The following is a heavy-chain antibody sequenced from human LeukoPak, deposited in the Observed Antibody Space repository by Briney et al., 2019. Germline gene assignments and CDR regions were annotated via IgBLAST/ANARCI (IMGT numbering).Heavy chain of an antibody. CDR3: TRDPGGSYYRDAFDI. CDR1: GFTFSSYS. Sequence: GGSLRLSCAASGFTFSSYSMNWVRQPPGKGLEWVAYISGSGTTMYYAASVKGRFTISRDNAKNMMYLQMNSLGAEDTAVYYCTRDPGGSYYRDAFDIWGQGTMVSVSS. CDR2: ISGSGTTM. D-gene: IGHD1-26*01. J-gene: IGHJ3*02. V-gene: IGHV3-48*04.